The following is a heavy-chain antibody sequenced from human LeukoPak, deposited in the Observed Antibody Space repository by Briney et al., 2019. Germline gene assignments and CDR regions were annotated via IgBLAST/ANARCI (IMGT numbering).Heavy chain of an antibody. J-gene: IGHJ3*02. CDR2: INSDGSST. CDR1: GFTFSSYW. V-gene: IGHV3-74*01. CDR3: AKEGYCSGGSCYSNDAFDI. Sequence: GGSLRLSCAASGFTFSSYWMHWVRQAPGKGLVWVSRINSDGSSTSYADSVKGRFTISRDNAKNSLYLQMNSLRAEDTALYYCAKEGYCSGGSCYSNDAFDIWGQGTTVTVSS. D-gene: IGHD2-15*01.